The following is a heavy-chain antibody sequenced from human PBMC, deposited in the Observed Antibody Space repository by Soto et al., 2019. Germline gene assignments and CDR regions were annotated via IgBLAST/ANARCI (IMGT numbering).Heavy chain of an antibody. J-gene: IGHJ4*02. CDR2: ISGSGAGT. Sequence: GGSLRLSCAASGFIFSTYAMNWVRQAPGKGLEWVSGISGSGAGTYYADSVKGRFTISRDNSKNTLYLQMNSLRAEDTAVYYCAKLPPTSYDSSGHWGQGTLVTVSS. D-gene: IGHD3-22*01. V-gene: IGHV3-23*01. CDR1: GFIFSTYA. CDR3: AKLPPTSYDSSGH.